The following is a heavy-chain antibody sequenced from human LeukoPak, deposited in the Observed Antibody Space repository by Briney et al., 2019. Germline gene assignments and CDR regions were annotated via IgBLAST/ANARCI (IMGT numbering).Heavy chain of an antibody. J-gene: IGHJ4*02. V-gene: IGHV3-23*01. Sequence: GGGLRLSCVASGFSFISYAMSGVREAPGKGLEWVSGISGSGGSTYYADSVKGRFTISRDNSKNTLYMQMNSLRDEDTAVYYCAKVITTMIVVVFDYWGQGTLVTVSS. CDR3: AKVITTMIVVVFDY. CDR2: ISGSGGST. D-gene: IGHD3-22*01. CDR1: GFSFISYA.